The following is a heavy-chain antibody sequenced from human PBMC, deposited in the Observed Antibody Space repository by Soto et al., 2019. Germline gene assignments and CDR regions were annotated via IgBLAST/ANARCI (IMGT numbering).Heavy chain of an antibody. D-gene: IGHD6-13*01. CDR3: AREVIYSSSYKNYYYGMDV. CDR1: GYTFTGYY. Sequence: GASVKVSCKASGYTFTGYYMHWVRQAPGQGLEWMGWINPNSGGTNYAQKFQGWVTMTRDTSISTAYMELSRLRSDDTAVYYCAREVIYSSSYKNYYYGMDVWGQGTTVTVSS. CDR2: INPNSGGT. V-gene: IGHV1-2*04. J-gene: IGHJ6*02.